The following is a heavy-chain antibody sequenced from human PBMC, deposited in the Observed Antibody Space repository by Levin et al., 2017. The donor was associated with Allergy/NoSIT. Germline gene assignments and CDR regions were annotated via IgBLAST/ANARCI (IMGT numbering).Heavy chain of an antibody. CDR2: ISGSSGAT. Sequence: GESLKISCAASGFTFNSQSMNWVRQAPGKGLEWVSVISGSSGATSYADSVQGRFTISRDNSKNTLYLQMNSLRAEDTAVYYCANGGRTTMVQGVIAFDFWGRGTLVTVSS. D-gene: IGHD3-10*01. J-gene: IGHJ4*02. CDR3: ANGGRTTMVQGVIAFDF. V-gene: IGHV3-23*01. CDR1: GFTFNSQS.